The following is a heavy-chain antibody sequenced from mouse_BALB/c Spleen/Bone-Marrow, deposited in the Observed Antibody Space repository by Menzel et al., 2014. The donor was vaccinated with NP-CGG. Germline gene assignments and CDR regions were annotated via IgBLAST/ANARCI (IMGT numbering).Heavy chain of an antibody. V-gene: IGHV1S130*01. CDR3: VRSGFDY. D-gene: IGHD4-1*01. J-gene: IGHJ2*01. CDR2: IHPNSGNT. Sequence: QVQLQQSGSVLVRPGASVKLSCKASGYTFTSSWMHWAKQRPGQGLEWIGEIHPNSGNTNYNEKFKGKATLTVDTSSSTAYVDLSSLTAEDSAVYYSVRSGFDYWGQGSTRPGAS. CDR1: GYTFTSSW.